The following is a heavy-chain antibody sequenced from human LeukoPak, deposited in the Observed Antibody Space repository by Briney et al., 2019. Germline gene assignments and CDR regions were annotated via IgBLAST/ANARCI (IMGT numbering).Heavy chain of an antibody. V-gene: IGHV3-7*01. CDR1: GFSFSRVW. CDR3: AKEGY. Sequence: GGSLRLSCAAFGFSFSRVWMSWVRQAPGKGPEWVASIKLDGSEKYYVDSVKGRFTISRDNAKNSLYLQMNTLRAEDTAVYYCAKEGYWGQGTLVTVSS. J-gene: IGHJ4*02. CDR2: IKLDGSEK.